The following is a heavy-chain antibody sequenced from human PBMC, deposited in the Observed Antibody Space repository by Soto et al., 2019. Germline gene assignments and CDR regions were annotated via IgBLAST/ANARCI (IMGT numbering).Heavy chain of an antibody. CDR2: INPDGSGT. V-gene: IGHV3-74*01. CDR3: ARSVHPSYGSGGPFTYYFDY. J-gene: IGHJ4*02. D-gene: IGHD3-10*01. CDR1: GFTFSRYW. Sequence: EVQVVESGGFLVQPGGSLRLSCAASGFTFSRYWMQWVRQAPGKGLVWVSRINPDGSGTTYADSVKGRFTISRDNAKNTLYLQMNSLRAEDTALYYCARSVHPSYGSGGPFTYYFDYIGQGTLVTVSS.